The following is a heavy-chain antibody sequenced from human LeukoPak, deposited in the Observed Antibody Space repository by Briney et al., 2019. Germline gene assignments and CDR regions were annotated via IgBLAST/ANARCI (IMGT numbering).Heavy chain of an antibody. V-gene: IGHV4-39*01. CDR1: GGSISGSSYY. CDR2: IYYSGST. J-gene: IGHJ4*02. D-gene: IGHD2-15*01. CDR3: ARLLTGY. Sequence: SETLPLTCSVSGGSISGSSYYWGWIRQPPGEGLQWLGRIYYSGSTDYNPSLKSRVTISVDTSKNQFSLKLSSVTAADTAVYYCARLLTGYWGQGTLVTVSS.